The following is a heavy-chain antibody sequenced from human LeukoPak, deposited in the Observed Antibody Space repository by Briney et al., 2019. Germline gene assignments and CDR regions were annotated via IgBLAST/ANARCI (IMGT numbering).Heavy chain of an antibody. D-gene: IGHD2-2*01. Sequence: GGSLRLSCAASGFSFSSFAMTWVRQAPGKGLEWVSVIRGGGGSTTYADAVKGRFTISRDDSKNTVYLQMDSLRADDTAVYYCAKDHTSLGGLDYWGQGTLVTVSS. CDR1: GFSFSSFA. CDR2: IRGGGGST. J-gene: IGHJ4*02. V-gene: IGHV3-23*01. CDR3: AKDHTSLGGLDY.